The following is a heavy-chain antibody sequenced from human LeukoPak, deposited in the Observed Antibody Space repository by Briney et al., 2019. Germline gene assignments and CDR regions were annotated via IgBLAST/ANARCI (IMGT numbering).Heavy chain of an antibody. J-gene: IGHJ6*02. CDR1: GFTFSGSA. D-gene: IGHD2-2*01. Sequence: GGSLKLSCAASGFTFSGSATHWVRQASGEGLEWVGRIRSKANSYATAYAASVKGRFTISRDDSKNTAYLQMNSLKTEDTAVYYCTRLGVVVVPAARMDVWGQGTTVTVSS. CDR2: IRSKANSYAT. CDR3: TRLGVVVVPAARMDV. V-gene: IGHV3-73*01.